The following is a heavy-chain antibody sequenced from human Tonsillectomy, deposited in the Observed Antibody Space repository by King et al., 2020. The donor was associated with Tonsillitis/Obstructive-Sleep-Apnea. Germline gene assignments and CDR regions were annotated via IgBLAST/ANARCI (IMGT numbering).Heavy chain of an antibody. D-gene: IGHD6-6*01. CDR2: INSDGSST. V-gene: IGHV3-74*01. CDR3: ASEGYSSSSPIDY. Sequence: VQLVESGGGLVQPGGSLRLSCAASGFTFSSYWMHWVRQAPGKGLVWVSRINSDGSSTSYADSVKGRFTISRDNAKNTLYRQMNSLRAEDTAVYYCASEGYSSSSPIDYWGQGTLVTVSS. CDR1: GFTFSSYW. J-gene: IGHJ4*02.